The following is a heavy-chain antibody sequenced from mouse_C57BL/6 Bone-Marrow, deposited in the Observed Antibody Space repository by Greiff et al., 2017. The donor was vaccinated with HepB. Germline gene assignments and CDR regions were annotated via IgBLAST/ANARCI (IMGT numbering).Heavy chain of an antibody. D-gene: IGHD2-4*01. CDR1: GFNIKDDY. J-gene: IGHJ3*01. Sequence: VQLQQSGAELVRPGASVKLSCTASGFNIKDDYMHWVKQRPEQGLEWIGWIDPENGDTEYASKFQGKATITADTSSNTAYLHLSSLTSEDTAVYYCTTGLYYDYGRFAYWGQGTLVTVSA. CDR2: IDPENGDT. V-gene: IGHV14-4*01. CDR3: TTGLYYDYGRFAY.